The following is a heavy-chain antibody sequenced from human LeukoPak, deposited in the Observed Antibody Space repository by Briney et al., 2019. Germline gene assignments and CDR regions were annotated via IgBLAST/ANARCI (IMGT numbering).Heavy chain of an antibody. CDR1: GGSISSGGYY. CDR3: ARAVVVPAAILTYNWFDP. J-gene: IGHJ5*02. D-gene: IGHD2-2*02. CDR2: IYHSGST. Sequence: PSETLSLTCTVSGGSISSGGYYWSWIRQPPGKGLEWIGYIYHSGSTYYNPSLKSRVTISVDRSKNQFSLKLSSVTAADTAVYYCARAVVVPAAILTYNWFDPWGQGTLVTVSS. V-gene: IGHV4-30-2*01.